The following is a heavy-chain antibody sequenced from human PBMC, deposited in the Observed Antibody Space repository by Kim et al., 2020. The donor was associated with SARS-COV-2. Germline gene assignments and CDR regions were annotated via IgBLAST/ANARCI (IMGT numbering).Heavy chain of an antibody. D-gene: IGHD6-13*01. J-gene: IGHJ5*01. CDR2: INTNTGNP. V-gene: IGHV7-4-1*02. CDR1: GYTFTTYA. CDR3: ARGPPSPGYSSSWYGC. Sequence: ASVKVSCKASGYTFTTYAMNWVRQAPGQGLEWMGWINTNTGNPTYAQGFTGRFVFSLDTSVSTAYLQISSLKAEDTAVYYCARGPPSPGYSSSWYGCWGQGSLVTASS.